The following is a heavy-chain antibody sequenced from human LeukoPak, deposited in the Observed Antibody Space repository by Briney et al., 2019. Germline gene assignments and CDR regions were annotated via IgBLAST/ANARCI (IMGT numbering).Heavy chain of an antibody. CDR3: ARVTYFDFWTGYYFDY. CDR2: IYYTGTT. V-gene: IGHV4-59*01. J-gene: IGHJ4*02. CDR1: GGSMSNYY. D-gene: IGHD3-3*01. Sequence: SLTLSLTCTVSGGSMSNYYWSWIRQPPGKGLEWIGYIYYTGTTNYSPSLNSRVTISVDTSKNHFSLKLSSVTAADTAVYYCARVTYFDFWTGYYFDYWGQGTLVTVSS.